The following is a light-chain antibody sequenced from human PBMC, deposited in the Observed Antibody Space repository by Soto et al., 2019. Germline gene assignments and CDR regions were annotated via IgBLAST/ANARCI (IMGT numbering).Light chain of an antibody. CDR3: QQYVTSPWA. CDR1: PSVNHN. J-gene: IGKJ1*01. Sequence: VMTPSPDTLSASPGERVSLSCRASPSVNHNLAWYHQKPGQAPRLLIYGASNRATGVPDRFSGSGSGTDFTLTISRLEPEDFAVYYCQQYVTSPWAFGQGTKVDIK. CDR2: GAS. V-gene: IGKV3-20*01.